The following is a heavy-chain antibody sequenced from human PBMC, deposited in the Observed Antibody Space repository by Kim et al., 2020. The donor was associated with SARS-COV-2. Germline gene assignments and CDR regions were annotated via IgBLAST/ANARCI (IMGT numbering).Heavy chain of an antibody. V-gene: IGHV3-15*01. D-gene: IGHD3-10*01. Sequence: DYAATVKGRFTISRDDSKNTLYLQMNSLKTEDTAVYYCTTDLLWFGGGDYWGQGTLVTVSS. J-gene: IGHJ4*02. CDR3: TTDLLWFGGGDY.